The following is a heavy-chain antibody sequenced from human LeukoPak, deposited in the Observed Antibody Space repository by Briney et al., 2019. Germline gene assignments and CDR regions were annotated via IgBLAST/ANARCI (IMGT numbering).Heavy chain of an antibody. CDR2: TYYRSKWYN. J-gene: IGHJ3*02. Sequence: SQTLSLTCAISGDSVSSNSAAWNWIRQSPSRGLKWLGRTYYRSKWYNDYAVSVKSRITINPDTSKNQFSLQLNSVTPEDTAVYYCAQSYYGSGSYYSLYDAFDIWGQGTMVTVSS. D-gene: IGHD3-10*01. V-gene: IGHV6-1*01. CDR3: AQSYYGSGSYYSLYDAFDI. CDR1: GDSVSSNSAA.